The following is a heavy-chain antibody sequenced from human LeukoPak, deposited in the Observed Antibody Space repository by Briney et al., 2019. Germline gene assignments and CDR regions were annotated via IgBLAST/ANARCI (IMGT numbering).Heavy chain of an antibody. CDR1: GGSISSYY. V-gene: IGHV4-59*01. J-gene: IGHJ3*02. CDR2: IYYSGST. CDR3: ARDYRVITFGGVIRSEAFDI. D-gene: IGHD3-16*01. Sequence: RPSETLSLTCTVSGGSISSYYWSWIRQPPGKGLEWIGYIYYSGSTNYNPSLKSRVTISVVTSKNQFSLKLSSVTAADTAVYYCARDYRVITFGGVIRSEAFDIWGQGTLVTVSS.